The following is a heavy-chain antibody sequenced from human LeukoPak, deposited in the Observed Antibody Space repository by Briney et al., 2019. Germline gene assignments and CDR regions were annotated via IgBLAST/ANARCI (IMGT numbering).Heavy chain of an antibody. CDR2: IYHTGST. Sequence: PSGTLSLTCAVSGDSINSNKWWHWVRQAPGRGLEWIGEIYHTGSTYYNTSLQSRVTISVDKSKNLFSLMLNSVTAADTAVYYCAREIPVAGAATLDYWGQGILVTVSS. D-gene: IGHD6-19*01. CDR3: AREIPVAGAATLDY. V-gene: IGHV4-4*02. CDR1: GDSINSNKW. J-gene: IGHJ4*02.